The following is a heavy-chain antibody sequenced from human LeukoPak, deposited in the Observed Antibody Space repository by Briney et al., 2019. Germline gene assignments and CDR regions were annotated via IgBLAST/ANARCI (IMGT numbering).Heavy chain of an antibody. V-gene: IGHV4-61*02. J-gene: IGHJ4*02. Sequence: SETLSLTCSVSGGSISGGSYYWSWIRQPAGKGLEWIGRIYTRGSTNYNPSLKSRVTISVDTSKNQFSLKLTSVTAADTAVYYCASSSTMVRGVLFDYWGQGTLVTVSS. CDR1: GGSISGGSYY. CDR2: IYTRGST. CDR3: ASSSTMVRGVLFDY. D-gene: IGHD3-10*01.